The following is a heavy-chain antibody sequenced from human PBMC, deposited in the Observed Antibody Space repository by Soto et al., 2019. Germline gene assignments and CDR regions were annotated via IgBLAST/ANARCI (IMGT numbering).Heavy chain of an antibody. CDR1: GFTFSSYG. CDR2: ISYDGSNK. CDR3: AIFRARIAAAAPFDY. J-gene: IGHJ4*02. D-gene: IGHD6-13*01. V-gene: IGHV3-30*03. Sequence: GVSLRLSCAASGFTFSSYGMHWVRQAPGKGLEWVAVISYDGSNKYYADSVKGRFTISRDNSKNTLYLQMNSLRAEDTAVYYCAIFRARIAAAAPFDYWGEGTLVTV.